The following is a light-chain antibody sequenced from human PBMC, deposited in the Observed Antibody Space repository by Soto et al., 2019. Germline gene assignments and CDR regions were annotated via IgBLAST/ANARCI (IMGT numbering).Light chain of an antibody. CDR3: QQSFTTPYT. Sequence: DIQMTQSPSSLSASIGDRVIITCRASQSINYYLNWYQQQPGKAPKLLVSTAASLRSGVPSRFSGSASGTDFALTISSLQPEDFATYYCQQSFTTPYTFCQGTKLE. V-gene: IGKV1-39*01. CDR2: TAA. CDR1: QSINYY. J-gene: IGKJ2*01.